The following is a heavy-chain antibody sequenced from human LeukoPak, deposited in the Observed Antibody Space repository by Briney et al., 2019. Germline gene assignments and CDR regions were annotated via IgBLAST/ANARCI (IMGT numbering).Heavy chain of an antibody. V-gene: IGHV4-4*02. J-gene: IGHJ6*02. CDR3: ARTPYYYYYGMDV. CDR2: INHSGST. Sequence: SETLSLTCAVSGGSISSNNWWSWVRQPPGKGLEWIGEINHSGSTNYNPSLKSRVTISVDTSKNQFSLKLSSVTAADTAVYYCARTPYYYYYGMDVWGQGTTVTVSS. CDR1: GGSISSNNW.